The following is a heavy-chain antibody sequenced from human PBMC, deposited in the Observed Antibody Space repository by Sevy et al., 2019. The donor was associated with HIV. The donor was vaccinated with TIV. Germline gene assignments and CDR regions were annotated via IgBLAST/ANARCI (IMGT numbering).Heavy chain of an antibody. J-gene: IGHJ6*02. CDR1: GFTFSSFA. V-gene: IGHV3-48*03. CDR2: ISSSGDTT. D-gene: IGHD3-3*01. Sequence: GGSLRLSCAASGFTFSSFAMNWVRQAPGKGLEWVSYISSSGDTTDYADSVRGRFTISRDNAKKSLYLQMNSLRAEDTAIYYCAKRGGQYDLGMDVWGQGTTVTVSS. CDR3: AKRGGQYDLGMDV.